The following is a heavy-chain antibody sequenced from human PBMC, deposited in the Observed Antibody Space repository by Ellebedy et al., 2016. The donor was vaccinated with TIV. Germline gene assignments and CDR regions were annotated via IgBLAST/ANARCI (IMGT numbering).Heavy chain of an antibody. Sequence: AASVKVSCKASGYTFTGYYMHWVRQAPGQGLEGMGWISAYNGNTNYAQKLQGRVTMTTDTSTSTAYMELRSLRSDDTAVYYCARDRGRYFSAIYYYYGMDVWGQGTTVTVSS. J-gene: IGHJ6*02. D-gene: IGHD3-9*01. CDR1: GYTFTGYY. CDR2: ISAYNGNT. CDR3: ARDRGRYFSAIYYYYGMDV. V-gene: IGHV1-18*04.